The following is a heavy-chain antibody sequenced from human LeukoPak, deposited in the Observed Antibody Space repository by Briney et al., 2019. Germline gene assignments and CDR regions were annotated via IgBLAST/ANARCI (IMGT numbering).Heavy chain of an antibody. CDR2: ISYDGSNK. D-gene: IGHD1-1*01. Sequence: GGSLRLSCAASGFTFSSYAMHWVRQAPGKGLEWVAVISYDGSNKYYADSVKGRFTISRDNSKNTLYLQMNSLRAEVTAVYYCARTLDERGFDYWGQGTLVTVSS. V-gene: IGHV3-30-3*01. J-gene: IGHJ4*02. CDR3: ARTLDERGFDY. CDR1: GFTFSSYA.